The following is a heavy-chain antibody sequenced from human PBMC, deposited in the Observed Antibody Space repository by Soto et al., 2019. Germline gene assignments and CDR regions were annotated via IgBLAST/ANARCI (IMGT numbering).Heavy chain of an antibody. V-gene: IGHV1-2*02. CDR2: INPKGGGT. CDR3: ATNISPYCGGDCYSRD. CDR1: GYTFTGYY. Sequence: ASVKVSCKASGYTFTGYYMHWVRQAPGQGLEWMGWINPKGGGTNYAQKFQGRVTMTRDTSTNTAYMELSRLRSEDTAVYYCATNISPYCGGDCYSRDWGQGTLVTVSS. D-gene: IGHD2-21*02. J-gene: IGHJ4*02.